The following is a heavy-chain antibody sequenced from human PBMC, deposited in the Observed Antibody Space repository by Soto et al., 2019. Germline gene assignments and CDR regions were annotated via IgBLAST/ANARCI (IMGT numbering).Heavy chain of an antibody. Sequence: QVQLQQWGAGLLKPSETLSLTCAVYGGSFSGYYWSWIRQPPGKGLEWIGELNHSGSTNYNPSLKSRVTISVDTSKNQFSLKLSSVTAADTAVYYCARGRGDTAMVTSFDYWGQGTLVTVSS. CDR3: ARGRGDTAMVTSFDY. V-gene: IGHV4-34*01. J-gene: IGHJ4*02. CDR1: GGSFSGYY. CDR2: LNHSGST. D-gene: IGHD5-18*01.